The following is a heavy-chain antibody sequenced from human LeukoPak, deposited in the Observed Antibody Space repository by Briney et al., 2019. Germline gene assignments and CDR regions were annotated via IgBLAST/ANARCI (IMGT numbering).Heavy chain of an antibody. CDR2: INTAGDT. D-gene: IGHD2-15*01. CDR1: GFSFSTYD. J-gene: IGHJ6*02. CDR3: ARGDCSGGSCSSMDV. Sequence: GGSLRLSCAASGFSFSTYDMHWVCQATGKGLEWVSGINTAGDTYYPGSVKGRFTISREDAKNSFYLQMNSLRAGDTAVYYCARGDCSGGSCSSMDVWGHGTTVTVSS. V-gene: IGHV3-13*04.